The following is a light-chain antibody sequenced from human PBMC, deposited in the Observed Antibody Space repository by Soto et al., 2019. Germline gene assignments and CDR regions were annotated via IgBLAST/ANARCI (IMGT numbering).Light chain of an antibody. J-gene: IGKJ2*02. CDR3: QQYGSSRT. V-gene: IGKV3-20*01. CDR2: GAS. Sequence: EIVLTQSPGTLSLSPGERATLSCRASQSVSSSYLAWYQQKPGQAPRLLIYGASGRATGIPDRFSGSGSGTDFTLTIRRLEPEDFAVYYCQQYGSSRTFGQGTKLEIK. CDR1: QSVSSSY.